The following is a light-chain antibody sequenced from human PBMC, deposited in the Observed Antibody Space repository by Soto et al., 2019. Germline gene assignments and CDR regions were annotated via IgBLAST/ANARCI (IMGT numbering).Light chain of an antibody. Sequence: EIVLTQSPATLSLSPGERATLSCRASQSVSSYLAWYQQQPGQAPRLLIYDASNRATGIPARFRGGGSGTDFTLTISSLEPEDFAVYYCQQRFNWPRFTFGQGTKLEIK. CDR1: QSVSSY. V-gene: IGKV3-11*01. CDR3: QQRFNWPRFT. CDR2: DAS. J-gene: IGKJ2*01.